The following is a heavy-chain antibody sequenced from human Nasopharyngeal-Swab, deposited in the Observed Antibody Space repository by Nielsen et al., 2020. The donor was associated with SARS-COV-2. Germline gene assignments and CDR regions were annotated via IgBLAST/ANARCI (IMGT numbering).Heavy chain of an antibody. V-gene: IGHV1-18*01. CDR3: ARDDRITSGSLFDY. CDR2: ISAYNANT. D-gene: IGHD6-19*01. CDR1: GYTFTSYG. Sequence: ASVKVSCKAFGYTFTSYGISWVRQAPGQGLEWMGWISAYNANTKNAQKLQGRVTMTTDTSTNTAYMEPRSLRSDDTAVYYCARDDRITSGSLFDYWGQGTLVTVSS. J-gene: IGHJ4*02.